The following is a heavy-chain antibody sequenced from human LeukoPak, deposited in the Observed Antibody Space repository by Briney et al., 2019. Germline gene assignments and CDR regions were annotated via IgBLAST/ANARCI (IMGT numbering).Heavy chain of an antibody. CDR1: GFTFSTYT. CDR3: ATLDFWSAYSTSDY. J-gene: IGHJ4*02. Sequence: GGSLRLSCAASGFTFSTYTMNWVRQAPGKGLGWVSSISSSSTYIYYADSVKGRFTISRDNAKNSLYLQMNSLRAEDTAVYYCATLDFWSAYSTSDYWGQGTLVTVSS. V-gene: IGHV3-21*01. CDR2: ISSSSTYI. D-gene: IGHD3-3*01.